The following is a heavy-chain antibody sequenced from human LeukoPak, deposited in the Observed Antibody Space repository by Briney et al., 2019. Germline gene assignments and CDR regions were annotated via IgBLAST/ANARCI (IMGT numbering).Heavy chain of an antibody. J-gene: IGHJ4*02. D-gene: IGHD5-24*01. Sequence: SETLSLTCAVSGGSISSGSYYWSWIRQPAGKGLEWIGRIYTSGSTNYNPSLKSRVTISVDTSKNQFSLKLSSVTAADTAVYYCARDRGSSALDYWGQGTLVTVSS. V-gene: IGHV4-61*02. CDR2: IYTSGST. CDR3: ARDRGSSALDY. CDR1: GGSISSGSYY.